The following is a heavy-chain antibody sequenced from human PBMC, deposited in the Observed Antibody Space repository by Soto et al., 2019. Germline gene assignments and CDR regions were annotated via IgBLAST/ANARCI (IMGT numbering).Heavy chain of an antibody. J-gene: IGHJ4*02. V-gene: IGHV4-4*02. CDR2: MSHGGSI. CDR1: GVSIDSGYW. CDR3: ARSFGWSAVDS. Sequence: SETLSLTCGVSGVSIDSGYWWGWVRQPPGKDLEWLGDMSHGGSINYNPSLKSRVTILLDKSKNQFSLSLSFMTAADTATYYCARSFGWSAVDSGGQGTLVTVSS. D-gene: IGHD2-15*01.